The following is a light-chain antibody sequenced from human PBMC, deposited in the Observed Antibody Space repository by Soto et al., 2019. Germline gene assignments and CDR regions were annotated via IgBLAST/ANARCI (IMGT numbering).Light chain of an antibody. CDR1: SGSVSTSYY. CDR2: NTN. Sequence: QAVVTQEPSFSVSPGRTVRLTRGLSSGSVSTSYYPSWYQQTPGQAPRTLIYNTNTRSSGVPDRFSGSILGNKAALTITGAQADDESDYYCVLYMGSGTWVFGGGTKVTVL. V-gene: IGLV8-61*01. J-gene: IGLJ3*02. CDR3: VLYMGSGTWV.